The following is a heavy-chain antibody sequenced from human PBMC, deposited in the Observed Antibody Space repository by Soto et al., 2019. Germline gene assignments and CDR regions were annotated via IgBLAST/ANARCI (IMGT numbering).Heavy chain of an antibody. V-gene: IGHV3-11*06. CDR1: GFTFSDYY. CDR3: ARDNLRDYSGSYRRMSDAFDI. CDR2: ISSSSSYT. J-gene: IGHJ3*02. D-gene: IGHD1-26*01. Sequence: QVQLVESGGGLVKPGGSLRLSCAASGFTFSDYYMSWIRQAPGKGLEWVSYISSSSSYTNYADSVKGRFTISRDNAKNSLYRQMNSLRAEDTAVYYCARDNLRDYSGSYRRMSDAFDIWGQGTMVTVSS.